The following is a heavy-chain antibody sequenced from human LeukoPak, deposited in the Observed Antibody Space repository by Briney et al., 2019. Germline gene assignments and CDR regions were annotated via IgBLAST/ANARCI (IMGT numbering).Heavy chain of an antibody. CDR2: IKPDGTEK. CDR3: ARGGRWYFDF. V-gene: IGHV3-7*01. Sequence: PGGSLRLSCAASGFTFSNFHMSWVRQTSGKGLEWVATIKPDGTEKYYVDSVKGRFTLSRDNTKNSVYLQMNSLRVEDTAIYFCARGGRWYFDFWGQGTLVSVSS. D-gene: IGHD5-24*01. CDR1: GFTFSNFH. J-gene: IGHJ4*02.